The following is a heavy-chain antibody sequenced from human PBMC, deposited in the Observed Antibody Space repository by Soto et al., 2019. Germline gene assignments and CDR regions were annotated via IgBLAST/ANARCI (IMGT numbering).Heavy chain of an antibody. D-gene: IGHD3-3*01. CDR3: ASTIFGGGMDV. J-gene: IGHJ6*02. V-gene: IGHV1-46*01. Sequence: QVQLVQSGAEVKKPGASVKVSCKASGYSFTSYYMHWVRQAPGQGLEWMGIINPSGGSTTYAQRFQGRVIMTRDTSTSTVYMELSSLRSEDTAMYYCASTIFGGGMDVWGQGTSVTVSS. CDR1: GYSFTSYY. CDR2: INPSGGST.